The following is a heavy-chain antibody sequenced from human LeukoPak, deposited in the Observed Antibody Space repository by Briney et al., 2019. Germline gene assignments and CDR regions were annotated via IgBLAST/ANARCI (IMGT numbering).Heavy chain of an antibody. CDR1: GDSISSYY. J-gene: IGHJ6*02. CDR3: ARESADYYYGMDV. CDR2: IYYSGST. D-gene: IGHD6-25*01. Sequence: SETLSLTCTVSGDSISSYYWGWIRQPPGKGLEWVGSIYYSGSTNYNPSLKSRVTISVDTSKNQFSLKLSSVTAADTAVYYCARESADYYYGMDVWGQGTTVTVSS. V-gene: IGHV4-59*01.